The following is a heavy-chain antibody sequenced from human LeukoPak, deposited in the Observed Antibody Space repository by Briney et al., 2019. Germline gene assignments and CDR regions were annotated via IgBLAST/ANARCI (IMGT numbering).Heavy chain of an antibody. CDR3: ARVIAVAGPTFDY. D-gene: IGHD6-19*01. CDR1: GGTFSSYA. Sequence: RASVKVSCKASGGTFSSYAISWVRQAPGQGLEWMGGIIPIFGTANYAQKFQGRVTITADESTSTAYMELSSLRSEDTAVYYCARVIAVAGPTFDYWGQGTLVTVSS. CDR2: IIPIFGTA. V-gene: IGHV1-69*13. J-gene: IGHJ4*02.